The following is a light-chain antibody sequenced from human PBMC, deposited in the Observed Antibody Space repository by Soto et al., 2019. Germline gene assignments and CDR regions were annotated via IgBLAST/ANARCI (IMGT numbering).Light chain of an antibody. Sequence: QSVLTQPPSASGTPGQRVTISCSGSSSNIGSNVVNWYQQLPGTAPKLLIYRNDQRPSAFPDRFSGAKSGMSASLAISGLQSEDEADYYCEAWDVSLNAWVFGGGTKVTVL. CDR3: EAWDVSLNAWV. J-gene: IGLJ3*02. V-gene: IGLV1-44*01. CDR1: SSNIGSNV. CDR2: RND.